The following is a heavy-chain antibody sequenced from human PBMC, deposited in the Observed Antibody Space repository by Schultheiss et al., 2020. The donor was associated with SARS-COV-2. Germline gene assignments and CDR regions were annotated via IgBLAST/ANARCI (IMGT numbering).Heavy chain of an antibody. Sequence: GGSLRLSCAASGFTFSSYAMHWVRQAPGKGLEWVAVISYDGSNKYYADSVKGRFTISRDNSKNTLYLQMNSLRAEDTAVYYCARAAGGSRDYYYYGMDVWRHGTTVTVSS. V-gene: IGHV3-30-3*01. CDR3: ARAAGGSRDYYYYGMDV. D-gene: IGHD2-15*01. J-gene: IGHJ6*02. CDR2: ISYDGSNK. CDR1: GFTFSSYA.